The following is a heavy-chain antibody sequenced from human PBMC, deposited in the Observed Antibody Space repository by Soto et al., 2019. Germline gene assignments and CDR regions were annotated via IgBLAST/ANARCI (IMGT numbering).Heavy chain of an antibody. J-gene: IGHJ5*02. V-gene: IGHV1-18*04. CDR3: ARGTVTSGRWFGP. Sequence: QVHLVQSGTEVKEPGASVKVSCKASASTFTGYTINWVRQAPGQGLEWMGWISTFNGNTKYAGNFEGRVTMTTNTSKTTAYMELTILTFDATAVYFCARGTVTSGRWFGPWGQGTLVSVSS. D-gene: IGHD4-17*01. CDR1: ASTFTGYT. CDR2: ISTFNGNT.